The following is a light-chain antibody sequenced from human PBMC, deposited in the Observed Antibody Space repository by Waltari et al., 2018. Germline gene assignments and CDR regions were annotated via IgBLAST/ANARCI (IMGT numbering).Light chain of an antibody. J-gene: IGLJ1*01. CDR1: SSYVGGFYF. Sequence: QSALTQPASVSGSPGQSITISCPGTSSYVGGFYFVSWYQQHPAKAPKLIISNVSRRPSGVSYRFSGSKSGNRASLTISGLQAEDEATYYCSSYTSDYTYVFGTGTEVTVV. CDR3: SSYTSDYTYV. V-gene: IGLV2-14*03. CDR2: NVS.